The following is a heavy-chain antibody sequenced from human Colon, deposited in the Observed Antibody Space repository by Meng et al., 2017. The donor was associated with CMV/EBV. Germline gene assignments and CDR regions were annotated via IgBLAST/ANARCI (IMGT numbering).Heavy chain of an antibody. Sequence: GSLRLSCTVSGGSISSYYWSWIRQPPGKGLEWMGYIYYSGSTNYNPSLKSRVTISVDTSKNQFSLKLSSVTAADTAVYYCAREGRGIAVAGTIHYYYGMDVWGQGTTVTVSS. D-gene: IGHD6-19*01. CDR2: IYYSGST. CDR3: AREGRGIAVAGTIHYYYGMDV. V-gene: IGHV4-59*01. CDR1: GGSISSYY. J-gene: IGHJ6*02.